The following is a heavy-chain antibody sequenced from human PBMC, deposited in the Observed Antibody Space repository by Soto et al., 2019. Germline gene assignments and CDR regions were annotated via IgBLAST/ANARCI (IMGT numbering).Heavy chain of an antibody. CDR1: GFTFSSYS. D-gene: IGHD1-1*01. CDR3: AKRERWPASGPY. J-gene: IGHJ4*02. V-gene: IGHV3-23*01. Sequence: GSLRLSCAASGFTFSSYSMTWVRQAPGKGLEWVSDISGSGDNTYYADSVKGRFTISRDNSKNTLDLQMNSLRAEDTALYYCAKRERWPASGPYWGQGTLVTVSS. CDR2: ISGSGDNT.